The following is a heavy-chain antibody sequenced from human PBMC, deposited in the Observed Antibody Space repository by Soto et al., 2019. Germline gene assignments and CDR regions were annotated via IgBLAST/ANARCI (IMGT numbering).Heavy chain of an antibody. CDR2: IKSKTDGGTT. CDR3: TTQYSYQPGY. J-gene: IGHJ4*02. D-gene: IGHD5-18*01. CDR1: GFTFSNAW. V-gene: IGHV3-15*01. Sequence: LRLSSAASGFTFSNAWMSWILQAPEKGLEWVGRIKSKTDGGTTDYAAPVKGRFTISRDDSKNTLYLQMNSLKTEDTAVYYCTTQYSYQPGYWGQGTLVTVPS.